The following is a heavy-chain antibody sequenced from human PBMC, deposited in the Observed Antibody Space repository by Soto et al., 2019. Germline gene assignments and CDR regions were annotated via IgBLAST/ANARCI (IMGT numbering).Heavy chain of an antibody. V-gene: IGHV3-23*01. D-gene: IGHD6-13*01. Sequence: PGGSLRLSCAASGFTFSSYAMSWVRQAPGKGLEWVSVISGSGDSTYYADSVRGRFTISRDNSKNTLYLQMNSLRAEDTAVYYCANALDGAAAGTTKIYGMDVWGQGTTVTVSS. CDR2: ISGSGDST. J-gene: IGHJ6*02. CDR3: ANALDGAAAGTTKIYGMDV. CDR1: GFTFSSYA.